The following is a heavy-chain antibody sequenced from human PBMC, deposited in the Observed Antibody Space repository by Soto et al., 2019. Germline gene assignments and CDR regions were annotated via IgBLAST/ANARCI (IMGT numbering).Heavy chain of an antibody. J-gene: IGHJ4*02. Sequence: SETLSLTCTVSGDSVSSVGFHWAWLRRPPGKGLEWIGYIYNGGSTYYRPSLESQMHMSPDATRNHYSLRLTSVTAADTAVYFFARAPVGLDTISYFDYWGQGKLVTVSS. D-gene: IGHD3-3*01. CDR3: ARAPVGLDTISYFDY. CDR1: GDSVSSVGFH. CDR2: IYNGGST. V-gene: IGHV4-30-4*01.